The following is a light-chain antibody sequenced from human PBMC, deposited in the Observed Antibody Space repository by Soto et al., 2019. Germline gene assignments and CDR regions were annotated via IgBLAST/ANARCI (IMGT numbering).Light chain of an antibody. Sequence: DIQMTQSPSSLSASVGDRVTITCRASQSIRSYLNWYQQKPGKAPKRLIYAASSLQSGVQSRFSGSGSGTDFTLTISSLQPEDFATYYCHQSYSTLVTFGQGTKLEIK. CDR1: QSIRSY. CDR3: HQSYSTLVT. CDR2: AAS. V-gene: IGKV1-39*01. J-gene: IGKJ2*01.